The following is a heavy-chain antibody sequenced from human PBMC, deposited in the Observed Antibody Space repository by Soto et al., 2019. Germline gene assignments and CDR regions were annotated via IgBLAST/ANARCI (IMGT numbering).Heavy chain of an antibody. V-gene: IGHV3-11*06. Sequence: PGASLKISCTASGFLFTDYYMSWIRQPPGKGLEWLAYIDGSSDYTNSADSVKGRFTISRDNAKNSVFLQMNNLRADDTAVYYCARDLRFSSTNYFDFWGRGTLVTVSS. CDR3: ARDLRFSSTNYFDF. CDR1: GFLFTDYY. CDR2: IDGSSDYT. J-gene: IGHJ4*02. D-gene: IGHD2-8*01.